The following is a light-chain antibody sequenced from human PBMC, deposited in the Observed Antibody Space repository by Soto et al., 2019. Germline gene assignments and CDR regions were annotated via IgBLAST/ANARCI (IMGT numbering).Light chain of an antibody. J-gene: IGLJ1*01. Sequence: QSALTQPASVTGSPGQSIAISCTGTNSNVGSFNAVSWYQQDPGKAPKLIIYEVTKRPPGVSDRFSGSKSGNTASLTISGLRAEDEADYHCCSRGGICPTYVFGTGTKVTVL. CDR3: CSRGGICPTYV. V-gene: IGLV2-23*02. CDR1: NSNVGSFNA. CDR2: EVT.